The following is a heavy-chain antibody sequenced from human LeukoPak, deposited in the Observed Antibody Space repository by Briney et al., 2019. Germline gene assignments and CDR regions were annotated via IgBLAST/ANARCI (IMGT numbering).Heavy chain of an antibody. J-gene: IGHJ4*02. Sequence: GGSLRLSCAASGFTFSSFAMHWVRQAPGKELEWVAAISYDGSNKYYADSVKGRFTISRDNSRNTLYLQMNSLRAEDTAVYYCARAPRGDPYYFDSWGQGTLVTVSS. CDR2: ISYDGSNK. V-gene: IGHV3-30-3*01. CDR1: GFTFSSFA. CDR3: ARAPRGDPYYFDS. D-gene: IGHD3-16*01.